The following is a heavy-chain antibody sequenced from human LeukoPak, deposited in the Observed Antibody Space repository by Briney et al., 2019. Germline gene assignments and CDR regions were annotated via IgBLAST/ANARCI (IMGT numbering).Heavy chain of an antibody. CDR3: AKGRRYNILTGYYVSEVDP. CDR1: GFTFSSYA. J-gene: IGHJ5*02. D-gene: IGHD3-9*01. V-gene: IGHV3-30*04. CDR2: ISYDGSNK. Sequence: GGSLRLSCAASGFTFSSYAMHWVRQAPGKGLEWVAVISYDGSNKYYADSVKGRFTISRDNSKNTLYLQMNSLRAEDTAVYYCAKGRRYNILTGYYVSEVDPWGQGILVTVSS.